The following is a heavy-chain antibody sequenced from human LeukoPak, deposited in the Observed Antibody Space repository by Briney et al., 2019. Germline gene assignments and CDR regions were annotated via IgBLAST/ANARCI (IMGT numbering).Heavy chain of an antibody. D-gene: IGHD2-8*01. CDR2: IYSGGST. Sequence: PGGSLRLSCAASGFTVSSNYMSGVRQAPGKGLEWVSVIYSGGSTYYADSVKGRFTISRDNSKNTLYLQMNSLRAEDTAVYYCARDPGLMDVRGAFDIWGQGTMVTVSS. J-gene: IGHJ3*02. CDR1: GFTVSSNY. V-gene: IGHV3-53*01. CDR3: ARDPGLMDVRGAFDI.